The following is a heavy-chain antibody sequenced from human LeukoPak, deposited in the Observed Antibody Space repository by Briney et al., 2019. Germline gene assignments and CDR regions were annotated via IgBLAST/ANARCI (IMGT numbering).Heavy chain of an antibody. CDR1: GYTFTGYY. Sequence: ASVKVSCKASGYTFTGYYMHWVRQAPGQGLEWMGWINPNSGGTNYAQKFQGRVTMTRDTSISTAYMELSRLRSDDTAVYYCARERRSGWFPLNWFDPWGQRTLVTVSS. D-gene: IGHD6-19*01. CDR3: ARERRSGWFPLNWFDP. J-gene: IGHJ5*02. V-gene: IGHV1-2*02. CDR2: INPNSGGT.